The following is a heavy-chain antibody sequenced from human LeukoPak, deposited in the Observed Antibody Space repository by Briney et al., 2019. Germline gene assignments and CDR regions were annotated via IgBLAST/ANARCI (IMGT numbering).Heavy chain of an antibody. D-gene: IGHD2-15*01. Sequence: GSSVKVSCKASGGTFSSYAISWVRQAPGQGLEWMGRIIPIFGTANYAQKFQGRVTITTDESTSTAYMELSSLRSEDTAVYYCARDSVPYLVVAATEDAFDIWGQGTMVTVSS. CDR1: GGTFSSYA. CDR2: IIPIFGTA. J-gene: IGHJ3*02. CDR3: ARDSVPYLVVAATEDAFDI. V-gene: IGHV1-69*05.